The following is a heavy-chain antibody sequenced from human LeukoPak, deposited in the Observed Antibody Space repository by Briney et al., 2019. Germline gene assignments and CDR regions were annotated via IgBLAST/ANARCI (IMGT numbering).Heavy chain of an antibody. J-gene: IGHJ4*02. Sequence: GASVKVSCKASGGTFSSYAISWVRQAPGQGLEWMGGIIPIFGTANYAQKFQGRVTITTDESTSTAYMELSSLRSEDTAVYYCAITRGVVPAARIPFDYWGQGTLVTVSS. D-gene: IGHD2-2*01. V-gene: IGHV1-69*05. CDR1: GGTFSSYA. CDR2: IIPIFGTA. CDR3: AITRGVVPAARIPFDY.